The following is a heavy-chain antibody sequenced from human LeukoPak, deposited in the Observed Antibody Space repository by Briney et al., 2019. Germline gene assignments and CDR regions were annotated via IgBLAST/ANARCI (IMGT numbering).Heavy chain of an antibody. J-gene: IGHJ5*02. CDR3: ARGQGATVPQVGKNWFDP. V-gene: IGHV4-34*01. CDR1: IDSFSNYH. Sequence: SETLSLTCAVYIDSFSNYHWNWIRQTPAKGMEWIGEVNESGGTNISPSLRSRVILSVDTSKNQSSLKLISVTVAGTAIYYCARGQGATVPQVGKNWFDPWGQGTRVTVSS. D-gene: IGHD1-26*01. CDR2: VNESGGT.